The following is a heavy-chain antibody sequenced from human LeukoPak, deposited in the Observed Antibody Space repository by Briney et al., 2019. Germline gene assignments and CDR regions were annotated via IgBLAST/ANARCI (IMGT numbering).Heavy chain of an antibody. CDR3: ARVGYSYAFDP. Sequence: SETLSLTCTVSGGSISTFYWTWIRQSPGKGLEWIGNIYYSGSTNNNPSLKSRFTISGDTSKNHLSLNLNSVTAADTAVYYCARVGYSYAFDPWGQGTLVTVSS. CDR1: GGSISTFY. J-gene: IGHJ5*02. CDR2: IYYSGST. V-gene: IGHV4-59*08. D-gene: IGHD5-18*01.